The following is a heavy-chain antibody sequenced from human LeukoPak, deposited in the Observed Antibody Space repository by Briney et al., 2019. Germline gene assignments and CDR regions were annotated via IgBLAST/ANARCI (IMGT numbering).Heavy chain of an antibody. V-gene: IGHV4-34*01. CDR1: GGSFSGYY. CDR2: INHSGST. D-gene: IGHD4-17*01. Sequence: SETLSLTCAVYGGSFSGYYWSWIRRPPGKGLEWIGEINHSGSTNYNPSLKSRVTISVDTSKNQFSLKLSSVTAADTAVYYCARHGDYVGVDSWGQGTLVTVSS. J-gene: IGHJ5*01. CDR3: ARHGDYVGVDS.